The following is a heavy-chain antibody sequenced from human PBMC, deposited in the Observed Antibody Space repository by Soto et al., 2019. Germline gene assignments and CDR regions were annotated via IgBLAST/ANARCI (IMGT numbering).Heavy chain of an antibody. J-gene: IGHJ4*02. D-gene: IGHD3-9*01. CDR3: ATGAWYYDILTGYGYFDY. Sequence: EVQLLESGGGLVQPGGSLRLSCAASGFTFSSYAMSWVRQAPGKGLEWVSGISGSGISTYYADSVKGRFTISRDNSKNTLYQQMNSLRAEDTAVYYCATGAWYYDILTGYGYFDYWGQGTLVTVSS. V-gene: IGHV3-23*01. CDR1: GFTFSSYA. CDR2: ISGSGIST.